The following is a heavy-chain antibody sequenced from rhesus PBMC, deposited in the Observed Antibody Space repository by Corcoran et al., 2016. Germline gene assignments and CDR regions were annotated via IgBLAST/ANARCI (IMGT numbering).Heavy chain of an antibody. J-gene: IGHJ4*01. CDR1: GGSISGHY. D-gene: IGHD3-28*01. CDR3: ARFPGYYPNFDY. V-gene: IGHV4-165*02. CDR2: IGGSKGTT. Sequence: QVQLQESGPGLVKPSETLSLTCSVSGGSISGHYCNWIRQPPGKGLEWIGYIGGSKGTTSYTASRKSRVSSSTTPSKNQFSLKLTSVTAADTAVYYCARFPGYYPNFDYWGQGVLVTVSS.